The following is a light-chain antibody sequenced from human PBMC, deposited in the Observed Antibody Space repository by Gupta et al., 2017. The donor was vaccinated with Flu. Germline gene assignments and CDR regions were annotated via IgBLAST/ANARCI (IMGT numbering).Light chain of an antibody. CDR2: EDN. J-gene: IGLJ3*02. Sequence: NFMLTQPHSVSESPGKTVTISCTRSSGSIASNYVQWYQQRPGSSPTTVIYEDNQRPSGVPDQFSGSIDSSSNSASLTISGLKTEDEADYYCQSYDSSNWVFGGGTKLTVL. CDR1: SGSIASNY. V-gene: IGLV6-57*01. CDR3: QSYDSSNWV.